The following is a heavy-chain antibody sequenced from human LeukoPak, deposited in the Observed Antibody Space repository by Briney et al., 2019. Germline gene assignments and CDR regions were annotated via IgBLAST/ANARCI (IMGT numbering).Heavy chain of an antibody. D-gene: IGHD5-12*01. J-gene: IGHJ4*02. CDR3: AKGAYDYIEMGYFDD. CDR1: GFRFSNFA. CDR2: IIGSSGDT. Sequence: GALILSCAASGFRFSNFAMSWVRQAPGKGLEWVSLIIGSSGDTLYADSVKGRFTISRDISKNRLYLQMNSLRAEDTALYYCAKGAYDYIEMGYFDDWGQGTLVTVSS. V-gene: IGHV3-23*01.